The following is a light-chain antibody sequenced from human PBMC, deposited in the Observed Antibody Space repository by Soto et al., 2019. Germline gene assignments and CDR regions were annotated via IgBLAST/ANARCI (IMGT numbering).Light chain of an antibody. CDR3: QQSFSSPFT. CDR2: AAS. Sequence: DIQMTQPPSSLSASVGDRVSITCRASQSIRSHLNWYQQKAGKAPKVLIYAASSLQGGVPSRFSGSGSGTDFTLTIKSLQPEDFATYYRQQSFSSPFTFGPETKVDIK. CDR1: QSIRSH. V-gene: IGKV1-39*01. J-gene: IGKJ3*01.